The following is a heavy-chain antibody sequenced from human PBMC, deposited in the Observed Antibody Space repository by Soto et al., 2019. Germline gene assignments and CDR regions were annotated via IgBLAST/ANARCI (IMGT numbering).Heavy chain of an antibody. J-gene: IGHJ4*02. CDR2: ISYDGSNK. CDR3: ASSLLGYCSGGSCYSDY. Sequence: SLRLSCAASGFTLSSYGMHWVRQAPGKGLEWVAVISYDGSNKYYADSVKGRFTISRDNSKNTLYLQMNSLRAEDKAVYYCASSLLGYCSGGSCYSDYWGQGTLVPVSS. CDR1: GFTLSSYG. D-gene: IGHD2-15*01. V-gene: IGHV3-30*03.